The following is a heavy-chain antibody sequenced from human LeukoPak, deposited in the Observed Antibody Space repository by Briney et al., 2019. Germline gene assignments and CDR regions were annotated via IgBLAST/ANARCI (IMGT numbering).Heavy chain of an antibody. D-gene: IGHD2-2*02. V-gene: IGHV4-59*01. CDR2: IYYSGST. Sequence: SETLSLTCTVSGGSISSYYWSWIRQPXXXXXEXIGYIYYSGSTNYNPSLKSRVTISVDTSKNQFSLKLSSVTAADTAVYYCARQGVYCSSTSCYTPDNWFDPWGQGTLVTVSS. J-gene: IGHJ5*02. CDR1: GGSISSYY. CDR3: ARQGVYCSSTSCYTPDNWFDP.